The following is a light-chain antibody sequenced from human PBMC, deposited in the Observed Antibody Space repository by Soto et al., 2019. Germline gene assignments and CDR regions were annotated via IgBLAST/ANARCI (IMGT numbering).Light chain of an antibody. CDR2: EVR. CDR3: SSYTSSSIPV. J-gene: IGLJ7*01. CDR1: MRDVGAYNL. Sequence: QSVLTQPASVSGSPGQSITISCAGTMRDVGAYNLVSWYQQHPGRAPQLIIYEVRNRPSGISFRFSGSKSGNTASLTISGLQAEDEADYYCSSYTSSSIPVFGGGTQLTVL. V-gene: IGLV2-14*01.